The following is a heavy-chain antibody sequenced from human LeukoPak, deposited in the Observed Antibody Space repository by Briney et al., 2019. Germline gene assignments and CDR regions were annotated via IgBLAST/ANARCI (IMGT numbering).Heavy chain of an antibody. CDR2: IKEDGSEK. D-gene: IGHD3-22*01. J-gene: IGHJ4*02. V-gene: IGHV3-7*03. Sequence: GGSLRLSCAASGFTFSSYWMSWVRQAPGKGLEWVANIKEDGSEKYYVDSVKGRFTISRDNAKNSLYLQMNSLRAEDTAVYYCAKDIGEYYYDSSGTRSGYWGQGTLVTVSS. CDR3: AKDIGEYYYDSSGTRSGY. CDR1: GFTFSSYW.